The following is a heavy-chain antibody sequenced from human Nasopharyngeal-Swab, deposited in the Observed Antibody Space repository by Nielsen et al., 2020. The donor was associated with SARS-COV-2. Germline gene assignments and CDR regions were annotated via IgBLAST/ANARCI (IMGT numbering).Heavy chain of an antibody. V-gene: IGHV3-13*01. Sequence: GESLKISCAASGLTFSSYDMHWVRQPPGKGLEWVSTIDTAGDTYYPGSVKGRFTISREKAKNSLYLQMSSLRVGDTAVYYCAGGQPGTTGTTYGMDVWGQGTTVTVSS. J-gene: IGHJ6*02. CDR1: GLTFSSYD. CDR3: AGGQPGTTGTTYGMDV. CDR2: IDTAGDT. D-gene: IGHD1-1*01.